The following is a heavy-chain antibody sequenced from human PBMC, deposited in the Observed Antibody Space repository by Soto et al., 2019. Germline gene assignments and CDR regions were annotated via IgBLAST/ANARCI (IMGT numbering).Heavy chain of an antibody. CDR2: IGPESGAT. CDR3: GRGRSGQIVVFY. D-gene: IGHD5-12*01. J-gene: IGHJ4*02. Sequence: ASVKVSCKASGYAFTGHYIHRVRQAPEQGPEWMGEIGPESGATRYAQKLQGRVTMTRDMSITTVYMELNNLSPDDTAVYYCGRGRSGQIVVFYWGQGTPDTVTS. CDR1: GYAFTGHY. V-gene: IGHV1-2*02.